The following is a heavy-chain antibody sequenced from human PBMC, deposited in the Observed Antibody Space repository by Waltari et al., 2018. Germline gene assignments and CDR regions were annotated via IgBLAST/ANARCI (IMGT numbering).Heavy chain of an antibody. CDR1: GYNFSNYW. D-gene: IGHD2-2*01. CDR2: IYPGNSDT. Sequence: EVQLVQSGAEVRRPGESLSISCQGSGYNFSNYWLGWVRQQPGKGLEWRGIIYPGNSDTRYSPSFQGQVTISVDKTIKTAYLQWSSLKASDTATYYCARHRTRSTLYNWFDPWGQGTHVSVSS. V-gene: IGHV5-51*01. J-gene: IGHJ5*02. CDR3: ARHRTRSTLYNWFDP.